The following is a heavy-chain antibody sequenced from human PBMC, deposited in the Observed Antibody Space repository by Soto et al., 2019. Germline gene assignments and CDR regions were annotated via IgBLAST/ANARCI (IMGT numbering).Heavy chain of an antibody. D-gene: IGHD5-18*01. CDR1: GVTFSSYA. Sequence: XGSLILSCAASGVTFSSYAMSWVRQAPGKGLEWVSAISGSGGNTYYADSVKGRFTISRDNSKNTLYLQMNSLRAEDTAVYYCANRDTSMVTRYYYGMEVWGKGTTVTVSS. CDR2: ISGSGGNT. J-gene: IGHJ6*04. CDR3: ANRDTSMVTRYYYGMEV. V-gene: IGHV3-23*01.